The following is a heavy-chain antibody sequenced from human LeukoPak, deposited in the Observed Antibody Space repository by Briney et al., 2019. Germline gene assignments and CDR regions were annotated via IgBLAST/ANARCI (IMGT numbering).Heavy chain of an antibody. CDR3: ARSELGSTFDY. CDR2: IYYSGST. D-gene: IGHD7-27*01. Sequence: SETLSLTCTVSGGSISSSSYYWGWIRQPPGKGLEWIGSIYYSGSTYYNPSLKSRVTISVDTSKNQFSLKLSSVTAADTAVYYCARSELGSTFDYWGQGTLVTVSS. J-gene: IGHJ4*02. V-gene: IGHV4-39*07. CDR1: GGSISSSSYY.